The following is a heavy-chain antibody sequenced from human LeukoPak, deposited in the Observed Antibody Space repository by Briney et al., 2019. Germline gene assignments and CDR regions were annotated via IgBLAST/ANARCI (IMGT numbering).Heavy chain of an antibody. D-gene: IGHD3-10*01. V-gene: IGHV3-30*02. CDR1: GFTFSSYG. CDR2: IRYDGSNK. Sequence: GGSLRLSCAASGFTFSSYGMHWVRQAPGKGLEWVAFIRYDGSNKYYADSVKGRFTISRDNSKNTLYLQMNSLRAGDTAVYYCAKDLMIGVYGSDPFDPWGQGTLVTVSS. CDR3: AKDLMIGVYGSDPFDP. J-gene: IGHJ5*02.